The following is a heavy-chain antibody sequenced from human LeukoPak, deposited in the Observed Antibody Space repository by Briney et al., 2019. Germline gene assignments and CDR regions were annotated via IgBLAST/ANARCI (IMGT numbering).Heavy chain of an antibody. CDR2: IYYSGST. Sequence: SETLSLTCTVSGGSISSYYWSWIRQPPGKGLEWIGYIYYSGSTNYSPSLKSRVTISVDTSKNQFSLKLSSVTAADTAVNYCARSPPDMEEYYFDYWGQGTLVTVSS. CDR1: GGSISSYY. V-gene: IGHV4-59*08. J-gene: IGHJ4*02. CDR3: ARSPPDMEEYYFDY. D-gene: IGHD3-9*01.